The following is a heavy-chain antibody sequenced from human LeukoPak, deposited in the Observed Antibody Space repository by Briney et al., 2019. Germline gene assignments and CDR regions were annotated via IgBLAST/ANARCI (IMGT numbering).Heavy chain of an antibody. V-gene: IGHV3-23*01. Sequence: GGSLRLSCTASGFTFSSYTMTWVRQAPGKGLKWVSTITTGDGNTYYADSVKGRFTVSRDDSKNTLYLQMNSPRAEDTAVYYCAKDGGLWVSAHWGDSWGRGTLVTVSS. J-gene: IGHJ4*02. D-gene: IGHD7-27*01. CDR3: AKDGGLWVSAHWGDS. CDR2: ITTGDGNT. CDR1: GFTFSSYT.